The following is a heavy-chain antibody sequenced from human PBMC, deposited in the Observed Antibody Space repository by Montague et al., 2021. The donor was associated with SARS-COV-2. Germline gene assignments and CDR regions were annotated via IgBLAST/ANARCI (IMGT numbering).Heavy chain of an antibody. Sequence: SETLSLTCAVFDGSFSDFYWSWFRQPPGEGLEWIGEINHSGTTYYNPSLKSRVTISVDTSKNQFSLKLNSVTAADAAVYYCASGDDNGSGYLDVWSKGATVTVSS. CDR3: ASGDDNGSGYLDV. CDR2: INHSGTT. D-gene: IGHD1-26*01. CDR1: DGSFSDFY. J-gene: IGHJ6*03. V-gene: IGHV4-34*01.